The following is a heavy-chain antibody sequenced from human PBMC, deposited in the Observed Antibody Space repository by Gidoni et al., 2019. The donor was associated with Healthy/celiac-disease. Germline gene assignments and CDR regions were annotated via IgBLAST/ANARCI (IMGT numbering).Heavy chain of an antibody. D-gene: IGHD1-26*01. J-gene: IGHJ4*02. CDR3: ARDQYHEGELLLFDY. CDR2: ISYDGSNK. Sequence: QVQLVESGGGVVQPGRSLRLSCAASGFTFSSYAIHWVRQAPGKGLEWVAVISYDGSNKYYADSVKGRFTISRDNSKNTLYLQMNSLRAEDTAVYYCARDQYHEGELLLFDYWGQGTLVTVSS. CDR1: GFTFSSYA. V-gene: IGHV3-30-3*01.